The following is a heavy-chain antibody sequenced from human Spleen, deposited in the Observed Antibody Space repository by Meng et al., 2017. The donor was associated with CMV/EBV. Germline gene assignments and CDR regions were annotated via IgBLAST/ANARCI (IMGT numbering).Heavy chain of an antibody. CDR2: INHSGST. D-gene: IGHD2-2*01. V-gene: IGHV4-34*01. CDR1: GSFSGYY. Sequence: GSFSGYYWSWIRQPPGKGLEWIGEINHSGSTNYNPSLKSRVTISVDTSKNQFSLKLSSVTAADTAVYYCARGPHYCSSTSCYFGALRYWGQGTLVTVSS. CDR3: ARGPHYCSSTSCYFGALRY. J-gene: IGHJ4*02.